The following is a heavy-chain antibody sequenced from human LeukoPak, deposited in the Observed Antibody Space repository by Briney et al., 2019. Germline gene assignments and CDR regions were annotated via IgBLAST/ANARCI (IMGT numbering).Heavy chain of an antibody. J-gene: IGHJ5*02. Sequence: GRSLRLSCAASGFTFSSYGMHWVRQAPGKGLEGVAVIWYDGSNKYYADSVKGRFTISRDNSKNTLYLQMNSLRAEDTAVYYCARGRRGSSWYLGWFDPWGQGTLVTVSS. CDR2: IWYDGSNK. V-gene: IGHV3-33*01. CDR1: GFTFSSYG. CDR3: ARGRRGSSWYLGWFDP. D-gene: IGHD6-13*01.